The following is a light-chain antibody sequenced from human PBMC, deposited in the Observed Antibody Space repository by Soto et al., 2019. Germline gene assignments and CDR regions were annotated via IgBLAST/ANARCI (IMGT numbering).Light chain of an antibody. CDR1: QSVSSY. V-gene: IGKV3-11*01. Sequence: EIVLTHSPATLSLSPVERATLSFSSSQSVSSYLAWYQQKPGQAPRLLIYDASNRATGIPDRFSGSGSGTEFTLTISSLQSEDFAVYYCQQHNSRPPITFGQGTRLENK. CDR2: DAS. CDR3: QQHNSRPPIT. J-gene: IGKJ5*01.